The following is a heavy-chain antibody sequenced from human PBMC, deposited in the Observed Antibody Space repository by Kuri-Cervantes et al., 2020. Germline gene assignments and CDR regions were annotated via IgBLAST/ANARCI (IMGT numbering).Heavy chain of an antibody. Sequence: GSLRLSCAASGYSVSSGYYWGWIRQPPGKGLEWIGSIYHSGSTYYNPSLKSRVTISVDTSKNQFSLKLSSVTAADTAVYYCARNYGILTGYYDGYFDYWAREPWSPSPQ. CDR2: IYHSGST. CDR1: GYSVSSGYY. J-gene: IGHJ4*02. CDR3: ARNYGILTGYYDGYFDY. D-gene: IGHD3-9*01. V-gene: IGHV4-38-2*01.